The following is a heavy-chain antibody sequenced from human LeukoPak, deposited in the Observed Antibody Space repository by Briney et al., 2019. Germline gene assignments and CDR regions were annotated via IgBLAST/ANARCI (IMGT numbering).Heavy chain of an antibody. CDR1: GFTFGGYA. CDR2: ISGGSEDS. Sequence: GGSLRLSCTASGFTFGGYAMTWVRQAPGKGLEWVSSISGGSEDSYYADSVKGRFAISRDNSRSTLYLQMNSLRADDTAVYYCGRTIAQYSNSWLYYFYGLDVWGQGTTVTVSS. J-gene: IGHJ6*02. CDR3: GRTIAQYSNSWLYYFYGLDV. D-gene: IGHD6-13*01. V-gene: IGHV3-23*01.